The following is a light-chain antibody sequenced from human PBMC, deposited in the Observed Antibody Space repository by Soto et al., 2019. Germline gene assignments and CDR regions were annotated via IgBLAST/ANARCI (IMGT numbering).Light chain of an antibody. J-gene: IGKJ1*01. CDR2: AAS. CDR1: QSVSRY. Sequence: EIVLTQSPGTLSVSPGERVTLSCRASQSVSRYLAWYQQKPGQAPRLLIYAASSRATGIPDRFSGSGSGTDFTLTISRLEPEDFAVYYCQQYDTLLTFGQGTKVEIK. V-gene: IGKV3-20*01. CDR3: QQYDTLLT.